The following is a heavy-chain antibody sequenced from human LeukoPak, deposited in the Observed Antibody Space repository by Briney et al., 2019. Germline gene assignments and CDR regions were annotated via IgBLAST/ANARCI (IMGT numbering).Heavy chain of an antibody. J-gene: IGHJ4*02. Sequence: SETLSLTCTVSVGSISSYYWSWIRQPPGKGLEWIGYIYYSGSTNFNPSLKSRVTISVDTSKSQFSLKLSSVTAADTAVYYCARLKSVALAGPYYFDYWGQGTLATVSS. CDR2: IYYSGST. CDR1: VGSISSYY. CDR3: ARLKSVALAGPYYFDY. D-gene: IGHD6-19*01. V-gene: IGHV4-59*01.